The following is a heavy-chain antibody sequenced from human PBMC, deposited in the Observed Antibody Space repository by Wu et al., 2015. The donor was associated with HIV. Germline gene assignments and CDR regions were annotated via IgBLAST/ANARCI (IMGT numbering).Heavy chain of an antibody. CDR3: ARGGGDRIDDAFDI. V-gene: IGHV1-69*05. CDR1: GGTFNTYA. J-gene: IGHJ3*02. CDR2: ITPIFGTA. Sequence: QVQLVQSGAEVKKPGSSVKVSCTASGGTFNTYALTWVRQAPGRGLEWMGGITPIFGTANYAHKFKGRVSITTDESTRTAYMELSSLRSEDTAIYYCARGGGDRIDDAFDIWGQGTMVTV. D-gene: IGHD3-16*01.